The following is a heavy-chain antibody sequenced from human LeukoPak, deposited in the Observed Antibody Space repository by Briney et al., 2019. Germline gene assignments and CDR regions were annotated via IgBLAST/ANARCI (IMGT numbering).Heavy chain of an antibody. Sequence: PSETLSLTCSVSGVSISSGGYYWSWIRQHPGKGLERIGYIHYSGSTYYNPSLKSRVTISLDKSKNQFSLKQSSVTAADTAVYYCARENRALTRGAFDIWGQGTMVTVSS. CDR1: GVSISSGGYY. D-gene: IGHD1-14*01. V-gene: IGHV4-31*03. J-gene: IGHJ3*02. CDR2: IHYSGST. CDR3: ARENRALTRGAFDI.